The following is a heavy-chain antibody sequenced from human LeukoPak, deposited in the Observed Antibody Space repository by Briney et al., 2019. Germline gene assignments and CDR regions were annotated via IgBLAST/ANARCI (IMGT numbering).Heavy chain of an antibody. V-gene: IGHV4-34*01. J-gene: IGHJ3*02. CDR2: INHSGST. CDR3: ARVAIAVAADDAFDI. D-gene: IGHD6-19*01. CDR1: GGSFSGYY. Sequence: SETLSLTCAVYGGSFSGYYWSWIRQPPGKGLEWIGEINHSGSTNYNPSRKSRVTISVDTSKNQFSLKLSSVTAADTAVYYCARVAIAVAADDAFDIWGQGTMVTVSS.